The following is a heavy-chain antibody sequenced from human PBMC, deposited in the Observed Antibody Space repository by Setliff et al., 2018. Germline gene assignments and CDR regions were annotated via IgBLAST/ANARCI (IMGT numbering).Heavy chain of an antibody. V-gene: IGHV1-18*01. Sequence: ASVKVSCKASGYSFSDYGISWVRQAPGQGLEWMGWISAYNGNTKYAQKLQGRVTMATDISTSTAYMELRSLRSDDTAVYYCARGGYSYGYDHGCDIWGQGTMVTVS. CDR2: ISAYNGNT. J-gene: IGHJ3*02. D-gene: IGHD5-18*01. CDR1: GYSFSDYG. CDR3: ARGGYSYGYDHGCDI.